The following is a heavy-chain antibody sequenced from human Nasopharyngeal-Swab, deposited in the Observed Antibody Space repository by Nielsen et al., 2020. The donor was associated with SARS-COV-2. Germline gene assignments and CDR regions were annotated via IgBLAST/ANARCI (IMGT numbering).Heavy chain of an antibody. CDR3: ARAEGYSYGPLIYYYYMDV. CDR2: ISYDGSNK. Sequence: WSRQRSGKGLEWVAVISYDGSNKYYADSVKGRFTISRDNSKNTLYLQMNSLRAEDTAVYYCARAEGYSYGPLIYYYYMDVWSKGTTVTVSS. V-gene: IGHV3-30-3*01. J-gene: IGHJ6*03. D-gene: IGHD5-18*01.